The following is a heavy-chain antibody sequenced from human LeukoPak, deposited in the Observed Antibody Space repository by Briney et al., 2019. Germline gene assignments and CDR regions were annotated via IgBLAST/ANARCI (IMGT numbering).Heavy chain of an antibody. J-gene: IGHJ4*02. V-gene: IGHV3-48*03. CDR2: ISSSGSTI. D-gene: IGHD5-12*01. CDR1: GFTFSSYE. Sequence: GGSLRLSCAASGFTFSSYEMNWVRQAPGKGLEWVSYISSSGSTIYHADSVKGRFTISRDNAKNSLYLQMNSLRAEDTAVYYCARGDSGHSLDPFDYWGQGTLVTVSS. CDR3: ARGDSGHSLDPFDY.